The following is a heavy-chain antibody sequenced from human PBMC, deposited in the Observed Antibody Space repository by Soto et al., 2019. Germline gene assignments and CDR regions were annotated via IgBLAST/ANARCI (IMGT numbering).Heavy chain of an antibody. CDR2: ISYDGSNK. Sequence: PGGSLRLSCGASGFTFISYGMHWVRQAPGKGLEWVAVISYDGSNKYYADSVKGRFTISRDNSKNTLYLQMNSLRAEDTAVYYCAKDQQVGYYDSSGYYGPFDYWGQGTLVTVSS. CDR1: GFTFISYG. D-gene: IGHD3-22*01. J-gene: IGHJ4*02. CDR3: AKDQQVGYYDSSGYYGPFDY. V-gene: IGHV3-30*18.